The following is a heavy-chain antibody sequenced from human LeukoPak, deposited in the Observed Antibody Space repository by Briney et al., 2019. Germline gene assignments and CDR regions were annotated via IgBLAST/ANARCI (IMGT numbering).Heavy chain of an antibody. CDR1: GFTFDDYA. V-gene: IGHV3-9*01. D-gene: IGHD4-17*01. J-gene: IGHJ3*02. Sequence: GGSLRLSCAASGFTFDDYAMHWVRQAPGKGLEWVSGISWNSGSIGYADSVKGRFTISRDNAKNSLYLQMNSLRAEDTAIYYCAKDPNGDYIGTFDIWGQGTMVIVS. CDR3: AKDPNGDYIGTFDI. CDR2: ISWNSGSI.